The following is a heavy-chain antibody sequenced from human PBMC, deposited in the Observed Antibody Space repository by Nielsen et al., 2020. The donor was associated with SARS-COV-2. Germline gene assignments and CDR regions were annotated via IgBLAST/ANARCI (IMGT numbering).Heavy chain of an antibody. D-gene: IGHD3-10*01. J-gene: IGHJ3*02. Sequence: LKISCAASGFTFSDYYMSWIRQAPGKGLEWVSYISSSSSYTNYADSVKGRFTISRDNAKNSLYLQMNSLRAEDTAVYYCARIDGSGSSDAFDIWGQGTMVTVSS. CDR2: ISSSSSYT. V-gene: IGHV3-11*03. CDR1: GFTFSDYY. CDR3: ARIDGSGSSDAFDI.